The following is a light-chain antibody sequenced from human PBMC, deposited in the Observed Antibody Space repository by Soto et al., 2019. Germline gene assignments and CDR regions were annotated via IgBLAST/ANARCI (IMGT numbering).Light chain of an antibody. CDR2: GAS. Sequence: EIVLTQSPGTLALSPGERATISSRASQSVSSSYLAWYQQKPGQAPRLLIYGASSRTTGIPDRFSGSGSGTDFTLTISRLEPEDFAVYYCQQYGSSPPETFGQGTKVDIK. CDR1: QSVSSSY. CDR3: QQYGSSPPET. V-gene: IGKV3-20*01. J-gene: IGKJ1*01.